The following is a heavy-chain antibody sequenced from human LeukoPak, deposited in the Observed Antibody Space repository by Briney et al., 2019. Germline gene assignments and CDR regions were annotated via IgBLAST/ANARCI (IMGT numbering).Heavy chain of an antibody. Sequence: ASVKVSCKASGYSFTSYAISWVRQAPGQGLEWMGIINPSGGSTSYAQKFQGRVTMTRDTSTSTVYMELSSLRSEDTAVYYCARGFYDSSGYPFSHFDYWGQGTLVTVSS. V-gene: IGHV1-46*01. CDR3: ARGFYDSSGYPFSHFDY. CDR1: GYSFTSYA. D-gene: IGHD3-22*01. J-gene: IGHJ4*02. CDR2: INPSGGST.